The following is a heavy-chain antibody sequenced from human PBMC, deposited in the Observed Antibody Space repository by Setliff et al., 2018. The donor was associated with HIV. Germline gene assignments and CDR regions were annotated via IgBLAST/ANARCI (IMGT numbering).Heavy chain of an antibody. CDR3: ASGSPFDGFDM. CDR2: IYTTGST. CDR1: GGSMSTHY. D-gene: IGHD1-26*01. V-gene: IGHV4-59*11. Sequence: SETLSLTCTVSGGSMSTHYWRWIRQTPGKGLEWIGHIYTTGSTHYNPSLRSRVTISIDTSKSHFSLRLKSVTAADTARYYCASGSPFDGFDMWGQGTMVTVSS. J-gene: IGHJ3*02.